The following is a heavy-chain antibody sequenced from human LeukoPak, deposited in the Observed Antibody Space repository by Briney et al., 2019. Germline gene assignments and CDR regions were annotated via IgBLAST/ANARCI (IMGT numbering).Heavy chain of an antibody. J-gene: IGHJ4*02. CDR1: GFTFSSYG. CDR3: AREQLEYYYDSSGPNFDY. V-gene: IGHV3-30*02. D-gene: IGHD3-22*01. CDR2: IWYDGSNK. Sequence: GGSLRLSCAASGFTFSSYGMHWVRQAPGKGLEWVALIWYDGSNKYYADSVKGRFTISRDNSKNTLYLQMNSLRAEDTAVYYCAREQLEYYYDSSGPNFDYWGQGTLVTVSS.